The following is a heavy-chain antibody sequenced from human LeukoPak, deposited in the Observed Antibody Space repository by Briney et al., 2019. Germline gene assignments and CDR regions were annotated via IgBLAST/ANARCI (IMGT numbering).Heavy chain of an antibody. CDR1: GGSFSSYY. J-gene: IGHJ5*02. CDR2: IYTSGST. Sequence: SETLSLTCTVSGGSFSSYYWSWIRQPAGKGLEWIGRIYTSGSTNYNPSLKSRVTMSVDTSKNQFSLKLSSVTAADTAVYYCARDFVRFYYDSSGPNWFDPWGQGTLVTVSS. CDR3: ARDFVRFYYDSSGPNWFDP. V-gene: IGHV4-4*07. D-gene: IGHD3-22*01.